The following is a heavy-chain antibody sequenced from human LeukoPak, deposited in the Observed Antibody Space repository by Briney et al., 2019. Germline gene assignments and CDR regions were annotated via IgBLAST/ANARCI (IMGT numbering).Heavy chain of an antibody. CDR2: FDPEDGET. CDR1: GYTLTELS. Sequence: GASVTVSCKVSGYTLTELSMHWVRQAPGKGLEWMGGFDPEDGETIYAQKFQGRVTMTEDTSTDTAYMELSSLRSEDTAVYYCATSRPSYCSSRCALYGMDVWGQGTTVTVSS. J-gene: IGHJ6*02. D-gene: IGHD2-2*01. V-gene: IGHV1-24*01. CDR3: ATSRPSYCSSRCALYGMDV.